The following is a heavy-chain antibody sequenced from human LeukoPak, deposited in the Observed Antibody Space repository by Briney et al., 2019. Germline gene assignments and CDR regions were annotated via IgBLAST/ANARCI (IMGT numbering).Heavy chain of an antibody. J-gene: IGHJ5*02. CDR3: ARGYCTGGSCSGAWFDP. Sequence: ASLKVSCKASGYTFTGYYMHWVRQDPGQGLEWMGWINPNNGGTNYAQNFQGRVTMTRDTSISTAYIELSSLRSDDTAVYYCARGYCTGGSCSGAWFDPWGQGTLVTVSS. CDR1: GYTFTGYY. D-gene: IGHD2-15*01. CDR2: INPNNGGT. V-gene: IGHV1-2*02.